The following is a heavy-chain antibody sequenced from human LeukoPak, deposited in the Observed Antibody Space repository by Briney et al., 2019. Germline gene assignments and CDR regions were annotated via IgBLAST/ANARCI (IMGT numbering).Heavy chain of an antibody. V-gene: IGHV5-51*01. CDR2: IYPCDSDT. Sequence: GESLKISCKASGYSFTSYWIVWVRQMPGKGLEWMGVIYPCDSDTRYSPSFQGQVTISADKSITTAFLQWNGLRASDTAIYYCARPTLTGYSSGFGYWGQGTLVTVSS. CDR3: ARPTLTGYSSGFGY. J-gene: IGHJ4*02. D-gene: IGHD6-19*01. CDR1: GYSFTSYW.